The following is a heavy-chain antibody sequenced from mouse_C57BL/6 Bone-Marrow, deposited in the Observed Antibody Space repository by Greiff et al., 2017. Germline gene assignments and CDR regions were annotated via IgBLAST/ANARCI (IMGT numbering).Heavy chain of an antibody. CDR1: GYTFTSYW. D-gene: IGHD2-3*01. V-gene: IGHV1-50*01. CDR3: AREGLLGYFDV. CDR2: IDPSDSYT. J-gene: IGHJ1*03. Sequence: QVQLQQPGAELVKPGASVTLSCKASGYTFTSYWLQWVKQRPGQGLEWIGEIDPSDSYTNYNQKFKGTATLTVDTSSSTAYMQLSSLTSEDSAVYYCAREGLLGYFDVWGTGTTVTVSS.